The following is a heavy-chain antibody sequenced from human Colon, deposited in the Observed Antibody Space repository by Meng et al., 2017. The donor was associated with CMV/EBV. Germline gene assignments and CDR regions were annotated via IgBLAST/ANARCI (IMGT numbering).Heavy chain of an antibody. J-gene: IGHJ4*02. CDR3: AKGREYIDFWSGFT. V-gene: IGHV3-23*01. CDR1: GVTFSNYA. D-gene: IGHD3-3*01. Sequence: SGVTFSNYAMRWVRQAPGKGLEWLSVISGGGTTTYYADSVKGRFTISRDNSKNTVYLQMNSLEAEDTALYYCAKGREYIDFWSGFTWGQGTLVTVSS. CDR2: ISGGGTTT.